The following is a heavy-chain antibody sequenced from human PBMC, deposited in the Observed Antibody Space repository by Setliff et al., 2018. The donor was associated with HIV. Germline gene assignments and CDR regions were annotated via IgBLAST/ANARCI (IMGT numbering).Heavy chain of an antibody. CDR3: ARQLSNSLES. CDR1: GYTFTSFY. J-gene: IGHJ4*02. Sequence: ASVKVSCKASGYTFTSFYLHWVRQAPGRGLEWMGWINPNSGDTNYAQKFQGRVTMTRDTSISTAYMELSRLRSDDTAVYYCARQLSNSLESWGQGTPVTVS. D-gene: IGHD1-1*01. V-gene: IGHV1-2*02. CDR2: INPNSGDT.